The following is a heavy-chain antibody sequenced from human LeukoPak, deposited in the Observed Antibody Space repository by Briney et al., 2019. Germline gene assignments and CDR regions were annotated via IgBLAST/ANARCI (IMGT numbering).Heavy chain of an antibody. D-gene: IGHD3-22*01. CDR2: IYYSGST. J-gene: IGHJ3*02. CDR1: GGSISSYY. V-gene: IGHV4-59*08. CDR3: ARQTPNTMIVVVDAFDI. Sequence: SETLSLTCTVSGGSISSYYWSWIRQPPGKGLEWIGYIYYSGSTNYNPSLKSRVTISVDTSKNQFSLKLSSVTAADTAVYYCARQTPNTMIVVVDAFDIRGQGTMVTVSS.